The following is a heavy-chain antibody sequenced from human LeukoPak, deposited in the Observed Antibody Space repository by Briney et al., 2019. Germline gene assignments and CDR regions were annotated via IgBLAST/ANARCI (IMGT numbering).Heavy chain of an antibody. CDR2: IYYSGST. Sequence: ASETLSLTCTVSGGSISSYYWSWIRQPPGKGLEWIGYIYYSGSTNYNPSLKSRVTISVDTSKNQFSLKLSSVTAADTAVYYCARAARIQLWSGSRFDYWGQGTLVTVSS. J-gene: IGHJ4*02. CDR1: GGSISSYY. D-gene: IGHD5-18*01. V-gene: IGHV4-59*01. CDR3: ARAARIQLWSGSRFDY.